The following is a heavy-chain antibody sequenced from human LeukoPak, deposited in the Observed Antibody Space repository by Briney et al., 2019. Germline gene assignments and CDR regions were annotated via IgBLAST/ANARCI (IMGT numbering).Heavy chain of an antibody. CDR3: ARLPYCSSTSCYPFDY. CDR1: GYTFTSYA. Sequence: GASVKVSCKASGYTFTSYAMNWVRQAPGQGLEWMGWINTNTGNPTYAQGFTGRFVFSLDTSVSTAYLQISSLKAEDTAVYYCARLPYCSSTSCYPFDYWGQGTLVTVSS. J-gene: IGHJ4*02. V-gene: IGHV7-4-1*02. CDR2: INTNTGNP. D-gene: IGHD2-2*01.